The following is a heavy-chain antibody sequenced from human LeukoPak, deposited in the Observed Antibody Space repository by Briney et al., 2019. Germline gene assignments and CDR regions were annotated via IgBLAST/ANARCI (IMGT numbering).Heavy chain of an antibody. D-gene: IGHD6-13*01. CDR1: GGSISSYY. Sequence: SETLSLTCTVSGGSISSYYWSWIRQPPGKGLEWIGYIYYSGSTNYNPSLKSRVTISVDTSKNQFSLKLSSVTAADTAVYYCARGQGSSWYWDYYYYMDVWGKGTTVTVSS. CDR2: IYYSGST. J-gene: IGHJ6*03. V-gene: IGHV4-59*01. CDR3: ARGQGSSWYWDYYYYMDV.